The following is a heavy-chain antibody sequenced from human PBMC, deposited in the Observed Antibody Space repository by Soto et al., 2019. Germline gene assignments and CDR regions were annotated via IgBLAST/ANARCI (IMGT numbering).Heavy chain of an antibody. CDR3: ARDRDVYYYYYYMDV. Sequence: ESGGGLVQPGGSLRLSCAASGFTFSSYWMSWVRQAPGKGLEWVANIKQDGSEKYYVDSVKGRFTISRDNAKNSLYLQMNSLRAEDTAVYYCARDRDVYYYYYYMDVWGKGTTVTVSS. CDR2: IKQDGSEK. J-gene: IGHJ6*03. V-gene: IGHV3-7*01. CDR1: GFTFSSYW.